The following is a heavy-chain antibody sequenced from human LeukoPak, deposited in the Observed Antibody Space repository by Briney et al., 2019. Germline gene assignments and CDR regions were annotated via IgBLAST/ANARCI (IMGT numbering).Heavy chain of an antibody. CDR1: GFTFSSYA. Sequence: GGSLRLSCAASGFTFSSYAMSWVRQAPGKGLEWVSAISGSGGSTYYADSVKGRFTISRDNSKNTLYLQMNSLRAEDTAIYYCAREVVVIATSSTDAFDIWGQGTMVTVSS. J-gene: IGHJ3*02. V-gene: IGHV3-23*01. CDR3: AREVVVIATSSTDAFDI. CDR2: ISGSGGST. D-gene: IGHD2-21*01.